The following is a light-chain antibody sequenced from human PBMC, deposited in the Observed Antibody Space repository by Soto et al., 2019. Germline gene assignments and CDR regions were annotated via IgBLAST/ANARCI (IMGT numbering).Light chain of an antibody. J-gene: IGKJ1*01. Sequence: EIVLTQSPGTLSLSPGERATLSCRASQSVSSSYLAGYQQKPCQAPRLLIYGASSRAPGIPDRFSGSGSGTDFTLTISRLEPEDFAVYYCQQYGSSPLTFGQGTKVEIK. CDR1: QSVSSSY. CDR2: GAS. CDR3: QQYGSSPLT. V-gene: IGKV3-20*01.